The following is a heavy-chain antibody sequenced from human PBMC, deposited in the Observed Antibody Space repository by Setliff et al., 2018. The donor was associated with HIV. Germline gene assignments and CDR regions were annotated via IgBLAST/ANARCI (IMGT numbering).Heavy chain of an antibody. D-gene: IGHD2-15*01. V-gene: IGHV4-61*09. CDR3: ARDRLYCSGGSCYSVGPNDVFDI. CDR1: GGSISSGSYY. CDR2: IYTSGST. Sequence: SETLSLTCTVSGGSISSGSYYWSWIRQPAGKGLEWIGHIYTSGSTNYNPSLRSRVTISVNTSKNQFSLKLSSVTAADTAVYYCARDRLYCSGGSCYSVGPNDVFDIWGQGTMVTVSS. J-gene: IGHJ3*02.